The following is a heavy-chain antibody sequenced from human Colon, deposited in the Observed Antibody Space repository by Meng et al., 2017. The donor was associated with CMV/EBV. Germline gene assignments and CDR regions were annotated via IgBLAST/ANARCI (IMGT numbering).Heavy chain of an antibody. Sequence: QVQLVQSGAEVKKAGASVRVSCKASGYSFSNYVLHWVRQAPGQGLEWMGWISPGDDNGKYSQKFQGRVAITKDTSASTAYLDLSSLKYEDTAVYYCAITSLFDYWGQGTLVTVSS. CDR2: ISPGDDNG. CDR1: GYSFSNYV. V-gene: IGHV1-3*01. J-gene: IGHJ4*02. CDR3: AITSLFDY.